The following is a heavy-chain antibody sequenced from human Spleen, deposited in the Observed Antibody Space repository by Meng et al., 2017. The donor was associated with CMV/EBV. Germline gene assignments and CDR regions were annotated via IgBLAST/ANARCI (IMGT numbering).Heavy chain of an antibody. CDR3: ARESNGDPPYYNYYTMDV. J-gene: IGHJ6*02. D-gene: IGHD4-17*01. Sequence: SETLSLTCTVSGGSISSYYWSWIRQPPGKGLEWIGYIYYSGSTNYNPSLKSRVTLSVDTSKNQFSLKLSSVTAADTAVYYCARESNGDPPYYNYYTMDVWGQGTTVTVSS. CDR2: IYYSGST. V-gene: IGHV4-59*01. CDR1: GGSISSYY.